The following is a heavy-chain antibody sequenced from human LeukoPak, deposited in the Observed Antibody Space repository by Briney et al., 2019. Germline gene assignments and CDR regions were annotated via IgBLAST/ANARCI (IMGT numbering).Heavy chain of an antibody. V-gene: IGHV3-30*04. Sequence: PGGSLRLSCVASGFTFTGQSMHWVRQAPGKGLEWVAVVGNDEKTKFYADSLKGRFTVSRDNSKNTVYLQMNSLKTEDTAVYYCTVLGYDLYFDYWGQGTLVTVSS. J-gene: IGHJ4*02. CDR2: VGNDEKTK. CDR1: GFTFTGQS. D-gene: IGHD5-12*01. CDR3: TVLGYDLYFDY.